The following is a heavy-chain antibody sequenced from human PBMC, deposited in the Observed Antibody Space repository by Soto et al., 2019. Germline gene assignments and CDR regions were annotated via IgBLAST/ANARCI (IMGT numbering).Heavy chain of an antibody. D-gene: IGHD6-6*01. J-gene: IGHJ6*02. CDR1: GFTFSDYY. Sequence: QVQLVESGGGLVKPGGSLRLSCAASGFTFSDYYMSLIRQASGKGLEWVSYISSSSSYTNYSDSVKGRFTISRDNAKNSLYLQMNSLRAVDTDVYYCARAVQPPLSAGMDVWGQGTTVTVSS. CDR2: ISSSSSYT. V-gene: IGHV3-11*05. CDR3: ARAVQPPLSAGMDV.